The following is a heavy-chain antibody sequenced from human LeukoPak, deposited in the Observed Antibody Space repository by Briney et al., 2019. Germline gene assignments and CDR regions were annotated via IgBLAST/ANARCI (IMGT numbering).Heavy chain of an antibody. D-gene: IGHD1-26*01. Sequence: PGGSLKLSCAASGFTFSGCAIHWVRQASGTGLEWVGLIESEAQSYATVYAASMKGRVTISRDELKNTAFLQLNSLKTDDTAIYYCTRDGGSYSHLDFWGQGTLVTVSS. CDR3: TRDGGSYSHLDF. CDR2: IESEAQSYAT. J-gene: IGHJ4*02. CDR1: GFTFSGCA. V-gene: IGHV3-73*01.